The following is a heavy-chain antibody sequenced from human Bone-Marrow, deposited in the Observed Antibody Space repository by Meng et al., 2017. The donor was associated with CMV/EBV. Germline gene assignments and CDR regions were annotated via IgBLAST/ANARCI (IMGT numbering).Heavy chain of an antibody. CDR1: GYTFNRYG. D-gene: IGHD3-3*01. Sequence: ASVKVSCKASGYTFNRYGFSWVRQAPGQGLEWMGWISAYYGNTNYAQKLQGRVTMTTDTSTSTAYMELRSLRSDGTAVYYCARDSRRSSGRGWFDFWSGMDVWGRATTVTVSS. CDR2: ISAYYGNT. J-gene: IGHJ6*02. V-gene: IGHV1-18*01. CDR3: ARDSRRSSGRGWFDFWSGMDV.